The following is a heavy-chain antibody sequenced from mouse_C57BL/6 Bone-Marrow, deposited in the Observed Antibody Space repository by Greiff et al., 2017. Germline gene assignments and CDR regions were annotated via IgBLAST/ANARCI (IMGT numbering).Heavy chain of an antibody. V-gene: IGHV1-78*01. J-gene: IGHJ4*01. D-gene: IGHD2-3*01. CDR3: ARPVYDGYYRYAMDN. CDR2: ISPRDGST. Sequence: QVQLQQPDAQLLKPGASVQISCKVSGYTFTDHPIHWLTPRPQQGLAWIGYISPRDGSTQYNEKFKGKATLTADKSSSTAYMQLNSLSSEDSAVYFGARPVYDGYYRYAMDNGGQGTPVTVSP. CDR1: GYTFTDHP.